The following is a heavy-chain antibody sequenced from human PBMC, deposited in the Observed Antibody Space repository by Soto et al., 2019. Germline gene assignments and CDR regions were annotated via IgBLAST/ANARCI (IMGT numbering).Heavy chain of an antibody. Sequence: QVQLQESGPGLVKPSQTLSLTCTVSGGSISSGGYYWSWIRQHPGKGLEWIGYIYYSGSTYYNPSLKSRVTISVDTSKNQFSLKLSSVTAADTAVYCCARGSYKNFTVDYWGQGTLVTVSS. CDR3: ARGSYKNFTVDY. V-gene: IGHV4-31*03. J-gene: IGHJ4*02. D-gene: IGHD3-10*01. CDR2: IYYSGST. CDR1: GGSISSGGYY.